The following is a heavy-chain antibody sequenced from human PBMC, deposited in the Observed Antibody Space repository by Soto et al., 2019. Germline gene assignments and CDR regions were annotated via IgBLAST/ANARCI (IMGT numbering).Heavy chain of an antibody. J-gene: IGHJ6*02. V-gene: IGHV4-4*02. CDR1: GDSISSDNW. CDR2: IYHSGST. D-gene: IGHD2-2*01. Sequence: QVQLQESGPGLVKPSGTLSLTCAVSGDSISSDNWWSWVRQPPGKGLEWIGEIYHSGSTNYNPSLKSRVTISLDNSKNQFALKLRSVTAADTAVYYCARDCSASTSCSYYGMDVWGQGTTVAVSS. CDR3: ARDCSASTSCSYYGMDV.